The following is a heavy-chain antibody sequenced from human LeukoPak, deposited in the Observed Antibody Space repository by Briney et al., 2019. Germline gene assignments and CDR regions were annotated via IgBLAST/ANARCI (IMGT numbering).Heavy chain of an antibody. V-gene: IGHV3-23*01. CDR3: ARVGDYYYYMDV. CDR1: GFTFGDYP. J-gene: IGHJ6*03. CDR2: ISGSGGST. Sequence: GGSLRLSCTASGFTFGDYPMSWFRQAPGKGLEWVSAISGSGGSTYYADSVKGRFTISRDNAKNSLYLQMNSLRAEDTAVYYCARVGDYYYYMDVWGKGTTVTVSS.